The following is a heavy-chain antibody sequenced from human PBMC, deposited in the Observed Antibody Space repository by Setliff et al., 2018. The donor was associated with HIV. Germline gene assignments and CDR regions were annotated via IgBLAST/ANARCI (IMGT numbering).Heavy chain of an antibody. CDR1: GGSISSGSYY. CDR3: ARSLWLGDIQH. Sequence: SETLSLTCTVSGGSISSGSYYWSWIRQPAGKGLEWIGHIYTSGSTNYNPSLKSRVTISVDTSKNQFSLKLSSVTAADTAVYYCARSLWLGDIQHWGQGTLVTSPQ. D-gene: IGHD2-21*01. J-gene: IGHJ1*01. V-gene: IGHV4-61*09. CDR2: IYTSGST.